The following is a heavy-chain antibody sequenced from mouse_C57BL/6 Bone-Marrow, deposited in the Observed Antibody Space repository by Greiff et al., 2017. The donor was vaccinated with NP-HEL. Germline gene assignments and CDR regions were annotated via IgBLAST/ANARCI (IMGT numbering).Heavy chain of an antibody. CDR3: AGGGLYCLAY. CDR2: INPGSGGT. CDR1: GYAFTNYL. J-gene: IGHJ3*01. V-gene: IGHV1-54*01. D-gene: IGHD2-12*01. Sequence: VQLQESGAELVRPGTSVKVSCKASGYAFTNYLIEWVKQRPGQGLEWIGVINPGSGGTNYNEKFKGKATLTADKSSSTAYMQLSSLTSEDSAVFFCAGGGLYCLAYWGQGTRVTVSA.